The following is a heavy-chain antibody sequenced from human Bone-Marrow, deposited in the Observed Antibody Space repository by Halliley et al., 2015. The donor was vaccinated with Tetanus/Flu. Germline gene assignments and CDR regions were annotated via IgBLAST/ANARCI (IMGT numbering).Heavy chain of an antibody. J-gene: IGHJ6*02. CDR2: VSYRGRT. V-gene: IGHV4-59*09. Sequence: LEWIGYVSYRGRTISNPPLRGRVSISVDMSKIQFSLNRRSVAAADTAVYFCARGPVWFLYGMDVWGQGITVTVSS. D-gene: IGHD3-16*01. CDR3: ARGPVWFLYGMDV.